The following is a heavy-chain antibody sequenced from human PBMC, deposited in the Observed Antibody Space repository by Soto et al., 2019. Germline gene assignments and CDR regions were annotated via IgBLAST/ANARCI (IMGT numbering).Heavy chain of an antibody. D-gene: IGHD3-22*01. CDR1: GFTFSTYG. CDR3: ARVPYHYHSTGY. Sequence: GGSLRLSCAASGFTFSTYGMHWVRQAPSRGLEWVAVISHDGTRKYYGDSVKGRFTISRDNAKNSLYLQMNSLRAEDTAVYFCARVPYHYHSTGYWGQGSLVTVSS. CDR2: ISHDGTRK. J-gene: IGHJ4*02. V-gene: IGHV3-30*03.